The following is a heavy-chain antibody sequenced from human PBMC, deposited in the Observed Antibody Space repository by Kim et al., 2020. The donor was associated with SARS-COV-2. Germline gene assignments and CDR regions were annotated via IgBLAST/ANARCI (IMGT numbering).Heavy chain of an antibody. D-gene: IGHD6-19*01. CDR1: GGSFSGYY. V-gene: IGHV4-34*01. CDR2: INHSGST. CDR3: ARGGSGYSSEN. Sequence: SETLSLTCAVYGGSFSGYYWSWIRQPPGKGLEWIGEINHSGSTNYNPSLKSRLTISVDTYTNQSSLKLSSVTAADTAVDYCARGGSGYSSENWGQGTLV. J-gene: IGHJ4*02.